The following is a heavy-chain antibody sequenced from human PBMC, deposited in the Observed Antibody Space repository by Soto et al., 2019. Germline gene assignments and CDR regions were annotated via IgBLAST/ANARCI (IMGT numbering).Heavy chain of an antibody. CDR3: AHRRPTYYYGSGSYFDY. V-gene: IGHV2-5*01. CDR1: GFSLSTSGVG. D-gene: IGHD3-10*01. J-gene: IGHJ4*02. Sequence: QITLKESGPTLVKPTQTPTLTCTFSGFSLSTSGVGVGWIRQPPGKALEWLALIYWNDDKRYSPSLKSRLTITKDTSKNQVVLTMTNMDPVDTATYYCAHRRPTYYYGSGSYFDYWGQGTLVTVSS. CDR2: IYWNDDK.